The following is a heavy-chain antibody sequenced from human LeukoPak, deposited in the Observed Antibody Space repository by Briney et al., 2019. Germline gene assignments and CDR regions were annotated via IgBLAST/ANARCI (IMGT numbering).Heavy chain of an antibody. CDR3: ARGDIVGVDY. V-gene: IGHV4-59*08. CDR2: IYYSGST. Sequence: PSETLSLTCTVSGGSISSYYWSWIRQPPGKGLEWIGYIYYSGSTNYNPSLKSRVTISVDTSKNQFSLKLSSVTAADTAVYYCARGDIVGVDYWGQGTLVTVSS. D-gene: IGHD1-26*01. CDR1: GGSISSYY. J-gene: IGHJ4*02.